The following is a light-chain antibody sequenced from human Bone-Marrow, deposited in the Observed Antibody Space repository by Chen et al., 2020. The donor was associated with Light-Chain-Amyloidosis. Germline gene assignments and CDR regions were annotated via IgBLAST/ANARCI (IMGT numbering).Light chain of an antibody. CDR1: SSDVGGDNH. Sequence: SALTQPASLSGSPWPSITLSCPGTSSDVGGDNHVSWYQQHPDKAPKLMIYEVTNRPSWVPDRFSGSKSDNTASLTISGLQTEDEADYFCSSYTITNTLVFGSGTRVTVL. CDR2: EVT. V-gene: IGLV2-14*01. J-gene: IGLJ1*01. CDR3: SSYTITNTLV.